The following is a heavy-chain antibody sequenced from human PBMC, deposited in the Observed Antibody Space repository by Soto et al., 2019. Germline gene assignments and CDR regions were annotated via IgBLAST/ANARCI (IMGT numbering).Heavy chain of an antibody. CDR1: GFTFSNAW. CDR3: TTAVFVTGFDY. Sequence: GGSLRLSCVASGFTFSNAWMSWVRQAPGKGLEWVGRIKRKTDGGTTDYAAPVKGRFTISRDDSKNMLYLQMNSLKTEDAAVYYCTTAVFVTGFDYRARRTPVTGSS. V-gene: IGHV3-15*01. J-gene: IGHJ5*01. D-gene: IGHD1-20*01. CDR2: IKRKTDGGTT.